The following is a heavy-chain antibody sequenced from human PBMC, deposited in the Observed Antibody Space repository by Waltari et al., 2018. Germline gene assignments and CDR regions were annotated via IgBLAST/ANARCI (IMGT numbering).Heavy chain of an antibody. Sequence: QVQLVESGGGVVQPGRSLRLSCAASELTFSSSAMHWFRQAPGKGLEWVAVISYNERNIYYVDSVKDRFTISRDNSQKMLYLQMNSLRAEDTAVYYCARDYCDRTNCHGMDVWGRGTTVTVSS. CDR3: ARDYCDRTNCHGMDV. CDR2: ISYNERNI. J-gene: IGHJ6*02. V-gene: IGHV3-30*04. CDR1: ELTFSSSA. D-gene: IGHD3-22*01.